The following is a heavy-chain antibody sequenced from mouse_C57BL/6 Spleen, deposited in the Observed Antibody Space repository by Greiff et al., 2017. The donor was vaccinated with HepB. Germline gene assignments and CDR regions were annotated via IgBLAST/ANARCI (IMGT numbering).Heavy chain of an antibody. CDR3: ASEVILLDYAMDY. J-gene: IGHJ4*01. D-gene: IGHD1-1*01. V-gene: IGHV1-55*01. Sequence: QVQLQQPGAELVKPGASVKMSCKASGYTFTSYWITWVKQRPGQGLEWIGDIYPGSGSTNYNEQFKSKATLTVDTSSSPAYMQLSILTSEDYAVYYCASEVILLDYAMDYWGQGTSVTVSS. CDR1: GYTFTSYW. CDR2: IYPGSGST.